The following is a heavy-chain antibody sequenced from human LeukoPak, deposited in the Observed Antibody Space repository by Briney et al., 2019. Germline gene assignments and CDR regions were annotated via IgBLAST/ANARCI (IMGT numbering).Heavy chain of an antibody. J-gene: IGHJ6*02. Sequence: SQTLSLTCTVSGGSISSGDYYWSWIRQPPGKGLEWIGYIYYSGSTYYNPSLKSRVTISVDTSKNQFSLKLSSVTAADTAVYYCAREPVLRHPRSYYYGMDVWGQGTTVAVSS. D-gene: IGHD3-3*01. CDR3: AREPVLRHPRSYYYGMDV. V-gene: IGHV4-30-4*01. CDR2: IYYSGST. CDR1: GGSISSGDYY.